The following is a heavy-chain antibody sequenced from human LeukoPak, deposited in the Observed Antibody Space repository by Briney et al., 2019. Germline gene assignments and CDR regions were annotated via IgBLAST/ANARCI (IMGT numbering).Heavy chain of an antibody. Sequence: MTSETLSLTCTVSGCSISSYYWSWIRQPAGKGLEWIGRIYTSVSTNYNPSLKSRVTMSVDTSKNQFSLKLSSVTAADTAVYYCARARFGYNWFDPWGQGTLVTVSS. J-gene: IGHJ5*02. CDR2: IYTSVST. V-gene: IGHV4-4*07. CDR3: ARARFGYNWFDP. CDR1: GCSISSYY. D-gene: IGHD3-10*02.